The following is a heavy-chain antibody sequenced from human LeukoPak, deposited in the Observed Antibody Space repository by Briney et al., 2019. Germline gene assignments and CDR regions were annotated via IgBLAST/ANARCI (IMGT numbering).Heavy chain of an antibody. CDR3: ARSGSIDY. V-gene: IGHV4-39*07. CDR2: IYYSGST. D-gene: IGHD3-10*01. J-gene: IGHJ4*02. CDR1: GGSISSSSHY. Sequence: PSGTLSLTCTVSGGSISSSSHYWGWIRQPPGKGLEWIGSIYYSGSTYYNPSLKSRVTISVDTSKNQFSLKLSSVTAADTAVYYCARSGSIDYWGQGTLVTVSS.